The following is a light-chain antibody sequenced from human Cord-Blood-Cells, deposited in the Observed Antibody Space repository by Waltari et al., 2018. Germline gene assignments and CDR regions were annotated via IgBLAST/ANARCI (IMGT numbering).Light chain of an antibody. CDR1: QSISSW. CDR2: KAS. CDR3: QQYNSYSWT. Sequence: DIQITPSTSPLSASVGHSVTITCRASQSISSWFAWYQQKPGKAPKLLIYKASSLESGVPSRFSGSGSGTEFTLTISSLQPDDFATYYCQQYNSYSWTFGQGTKVEIK. J-gene: IGKJ1*01. V-gene: IGKV1-5*03.